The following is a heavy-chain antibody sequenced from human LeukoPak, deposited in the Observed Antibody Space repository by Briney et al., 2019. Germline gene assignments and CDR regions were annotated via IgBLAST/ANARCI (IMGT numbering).Heavy chain of an antibody. CDR3: ARGGIQLWLSRDYYCDY. CDR2: INHSGST. Sequence: SETLFLTCAVYGGSFSGYYWSWIRQPPGKGLEWIGEINHSGSTNYNASLKRRVTISVDASKNQFSLKLSSGTAADTAVYYCARGGIQLWLSRDYYCDYWGQGTLVTVSS. J-gene: IGHJ4*02. V-gene: IGHV4-34*01. CDR1: GGSFSGYY. D-gene: IGHD5-18*01.